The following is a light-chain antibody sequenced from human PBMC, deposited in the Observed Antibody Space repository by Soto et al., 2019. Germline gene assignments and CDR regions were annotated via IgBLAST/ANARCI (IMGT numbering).Light chain of an antibody. CDR1: QNINTN. Sequence: DIVMTQSPATLSVSPGERATLSCRASQNINTNSAWYQQKPGQAPRLLVYGAFTRAPGIPARFSGSGSGTEFALTITSLQSEDFAVYYCQQYNNWPPITFGQGTRLEIK. J-gene: IGKJ5*01. CDR3: QQYNNWPPIT. V-gene: IGKV3-15*01. CDR2: GAF.